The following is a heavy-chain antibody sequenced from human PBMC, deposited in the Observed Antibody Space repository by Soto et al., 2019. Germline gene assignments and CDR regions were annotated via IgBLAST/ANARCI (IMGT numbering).Heavy chain of an antibody. V-gene: IGHV4-34*01. Sequence: QVQLQQWGAGLLKPSETLSLTCAVYGGSFSGYYWSWIRQPPGKGLEWIGEINHSGSTNYNPSLKSRVTISVDTSKNQFSLKLSSVTAADTAVYYCAGSSWQQANNHNWFDPWGQGTLVTVSS. CDR2: INHSGST. D-gene: IGHD6-13*01. CDR3: AGSSWQQANNHNWFDP. J-gene: IGHJ5*02. CDR1: GGSFSGYY.